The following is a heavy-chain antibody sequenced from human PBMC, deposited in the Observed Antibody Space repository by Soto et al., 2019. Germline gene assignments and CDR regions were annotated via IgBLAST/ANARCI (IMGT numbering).Heavy chain of an antibody. J-gene: IGHJ4*02. Sequence: QVQLVQSGAEVKKHGASVKVSCKASGYTFTSYGISWVRQATGQGLEWMGWISAYNGNTNDAQKLQGRVTMTTDTSTSTAYMELRSLRSDDTAVYYCASGELTTVTTLFGRFDYWGQGTLVTVSS. D-gene: IGHD4-17*01. CDR3: ASGELTTVTTLFGRFDY. CDR2: ISAYNGNT. CDR1: GYTFTSYG. V-gene: IGHV1-18*01.